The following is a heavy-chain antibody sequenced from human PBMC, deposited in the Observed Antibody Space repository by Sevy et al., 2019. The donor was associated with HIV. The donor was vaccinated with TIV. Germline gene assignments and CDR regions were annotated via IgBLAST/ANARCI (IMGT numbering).Heavy chain of an antibody. CDR2: ISPSGHAI. V-gene: IGHV3-48*03. CDR3: ARDIDSSGYSYAFDI. CDR1: GFIFSNYE. Sequence: GGSLRLSCKASGFIFSNYEMNWVRQAPGKGLEWVSYISPSGHAIYYADSVKGRFTVSRDNAKNSLYLQMNSLRGDDTALYYCARDIDSSGYSYAFDIWGQGTMVTVSS. D-gene: IGHD3-22*01. J-gene: IGHJ3*02.